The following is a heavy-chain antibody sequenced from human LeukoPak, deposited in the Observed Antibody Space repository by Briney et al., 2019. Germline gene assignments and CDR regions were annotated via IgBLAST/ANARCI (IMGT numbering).Heavy chain of an antibody. CDR3: AREVIAAAGPHFDY. CDR2: IYSGGST. J-gene: IGHJ4*02. CDR1: GFTVSSNY. Sequence: GGSLRLSCAASGFTVSSNYMSWVRQPPGKGLEWVSVIYSGGSTYYADSVKGRFTISRDNSKNTLYLQMNSLRAEDTAVYYCAREVIAAAGPHFDYWGQGTLVTVSS. V-gene: IGHV3-66*01. D-gene: IGHD6-13*01.